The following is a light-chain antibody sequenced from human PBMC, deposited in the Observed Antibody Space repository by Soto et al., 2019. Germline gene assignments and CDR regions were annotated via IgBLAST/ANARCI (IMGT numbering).Light chain of an antibody. V-gene: IGKV3-20*01. CDR3: QQYGSSPIT. J-gene: IGKJ5*01. CDR1: QSVSSSY. CDR2: DAS. Sequence: EIVLTQSPGTLSLSPGERATLSCRASQSVSSSYLAWYHQKPGQAPRLLIYDASSRATGIPDRFSGSGSGTDVTLTISRLEPEDFAVYYCQQYGSSPITFGQGTRLEIK.